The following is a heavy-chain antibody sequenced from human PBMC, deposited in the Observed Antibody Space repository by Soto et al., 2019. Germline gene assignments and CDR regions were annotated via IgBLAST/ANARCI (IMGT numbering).Heavy chain of an antibody. J-gene: IGHJ5*02. CDR1: GCSISSGDYY. CDR2: IYYSGST. Sequence: SATLSLTCPFSGCSISSGDYYWSWIRQPPGKGLEWIGYIYYSGSTYYNPSLKSRVTISVDTSKNQFSLKLSSVTAADTAVYYCARTKTGWFDPWGQGTLVTVSS. D-gene: IGHD3-9*01. V-gene: IGHV4-30-4*01. CDR3: ARTKTGWFDP.